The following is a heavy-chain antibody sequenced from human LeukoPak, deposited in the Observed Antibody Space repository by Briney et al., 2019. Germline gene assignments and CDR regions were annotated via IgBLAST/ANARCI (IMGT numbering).Heavy chain of an antibody. Sequence: PSGTLSLTCAVSGGSISSSNWWSWVRQPPGRGLEWIGEIYHSGSTNYNPSLKSRVTISVDKSKNQFSLKLSSVTAADTAVYYCARDPAAADYYFDYWGQGTLVTVSS. V-gene: IGHV4-4*02. D-gene: IGHD6-13*01. CDR1: GGSISSSNW. CDR3: ARDPAAADYYFDY. J-gene: IGHJ4*02. CDR2: IYHSGST.